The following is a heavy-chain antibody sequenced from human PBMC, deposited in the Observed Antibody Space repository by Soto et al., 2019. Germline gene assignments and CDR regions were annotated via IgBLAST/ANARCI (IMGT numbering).Heavy chain of an antibody. V-gene: IGHV1-69*13. CDR3: ARRGRSYYYYYGMDV. CDR1: GGTFSSYA. J-gene: IGHJ6*02. CDR2: IIPIFGTA. Sequence: VASVKVSCKASGGTFSSYAISWVRQAPGQGLGWMGGIIPIFGTANYAQKFQGRVTITADESTSTAYMELSSLRSEDTAVYYCARRGRSYYYYYGMDVWGQGTTVTVSS.